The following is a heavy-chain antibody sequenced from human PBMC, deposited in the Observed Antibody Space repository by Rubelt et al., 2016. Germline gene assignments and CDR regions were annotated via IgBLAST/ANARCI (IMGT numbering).Heavy chain of an antibody. CDR2: INHSGST. D-gene: IGHD1-26*01. CDR3: ARREGGTYYSSLFDP. V-gene: IGHV4-34*01. CDR1: GGSFSVYY. Sequence: QVQLQQWGAGLLKPSETLSLTCAVYGGSFSVYYWSWIRQPPGKGLEGIGEINHSGSTNYNPSLKLRVPIQVDTSKNQFSLKLSSVTAADTAVYYCARREGGTYYSSLFDPWGQGTLVTVSS. J-gene: IGHJ5*02.